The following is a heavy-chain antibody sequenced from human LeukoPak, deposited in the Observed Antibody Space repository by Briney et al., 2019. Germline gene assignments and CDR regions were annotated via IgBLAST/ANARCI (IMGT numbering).Heavy chain of an antibody. CDR1: GFTFSSYA. J-gene: IGHJ3*02. CDR3: ARYCSGGSCHHTDAFDI. Sequence: PGRPLRLSCAASGFTFSSYAMHWVRQAPGKGLEWVAVISYDGSNKYYADSVKGRFTISRDNSKNTLYLQMNSLRAEDTAVYYCARYCSGGSCHHTDAFDIWGQGTMVTVSS. CDR2: ISYDGSNK. V-gene: IGHV3-30*04. D-gene: IGHD2-15*01.